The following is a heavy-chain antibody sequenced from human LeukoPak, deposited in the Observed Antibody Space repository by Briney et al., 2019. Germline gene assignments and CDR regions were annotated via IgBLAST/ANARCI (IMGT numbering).Heavy chain of an antibody. Sequence: GGSLRLSCAASGFTFSSYAMSWVRQAPGKGLEWVSAISGSGGSTYYADSVRGRFTISRDNSKNTLYLQMNSLRAEDTAVYYCAKAISGYYSGYYYYYYMDVWGKGTTVTVSS. CDR3: AKAISGYYSGYYYYYYMDV. V-gene: IGHV3-23*01. D-gene: IGHD3-22*01. CDR1: GFTFSSYA. J-gene: IGHJ6*03. CDR2: ISGSGGST.